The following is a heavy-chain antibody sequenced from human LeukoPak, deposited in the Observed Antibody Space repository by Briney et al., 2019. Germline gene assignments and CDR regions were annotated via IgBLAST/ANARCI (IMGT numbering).Heavy chain of an antibody. J-gene: IGHJ6*04. CDR1: GFTFSSYE. CDR3: AELGITMIGGV. D-gene: IGHD3-10*02. Sequence: GGSLRLFCAASGFTFSSYEMNWVRHAPGKGLEWVSYISSSGSTIYYADSVKGRFTISRDNAKNSLYLQMNSLRAEDTAVYYCAELGITMIGGVWGKGTTVTISS. CDR2: ISSSGSTI. V-gene: IGHV3-48*03.